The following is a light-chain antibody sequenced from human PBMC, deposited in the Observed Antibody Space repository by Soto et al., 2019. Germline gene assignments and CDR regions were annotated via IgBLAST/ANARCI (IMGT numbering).Light chain of an antibody. V-gene: IGKV1-5*01. Sequence: DIQMTQSPSTLSASVGDRVTITCRASKNINTWVAWYQQKPGKAPKLLIYDASSLESGVPSRVSGSGSGTEFTLTISSLQPDDFATYYCQQYYHWPVTFGGGTKVEIK. J-gene: IGKJ4*01. CDR1: KNINTW. CDR2: DAS. CDR3: QQYYHWPVT.